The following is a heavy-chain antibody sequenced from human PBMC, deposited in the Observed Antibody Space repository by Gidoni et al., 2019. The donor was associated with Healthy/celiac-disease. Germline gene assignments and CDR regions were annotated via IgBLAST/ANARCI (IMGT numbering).Heavy chain of an antibody. J-gene: IGHJ4*02. Sequence: QVQLQQWGAGLLKPSETLSLTCAVYGGSFSGSYWSWIRQPPGKGLEWIGEINHSGSTNYNPSLKSRVTISVDTSKNQFSLKLSSVTAADTAVYYCARGPTRDYYDSSGLDYWGQGTLVTVSS. CDR3: ARGPTRDYYDSSGLDY. CDR2: INHSGST. CDR1: GGSFSGSY. V-gene: IGHV4-34*01. D-gene: IGHD3-22*01.